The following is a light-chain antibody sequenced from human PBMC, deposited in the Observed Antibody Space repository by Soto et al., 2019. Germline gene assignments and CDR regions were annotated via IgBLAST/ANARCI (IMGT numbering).Light chain of an antibody. CDR1: SSNVGYFNL. CDR2: EVS. J-gene: IGLJ2*01. CDR3: CSYTRRSTRV. V-gene: IGLV2-14*02. Sequence: QSALTQPASVSGSPGQSITISCTGTSSNVGYFNLVSWYQQHPGKAPKLMIYEVSNRPSGVSNRFSGSKSGNTASLTISGLQAEDEADYYCCSYTRRSTRVFGGGTKVTVL.